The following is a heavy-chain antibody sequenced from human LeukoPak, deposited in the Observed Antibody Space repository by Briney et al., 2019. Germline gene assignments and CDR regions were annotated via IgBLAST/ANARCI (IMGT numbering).Heavy chain of an antibody. Sequence: PSETLSLTCTVSGYSISSGYYWGWIRQPPGKGLEWIGSIYHSGSTYYNPSLKSRVTTSVDTSKNQFSLKLSSVTAADTAVYYCASIDYGDFRPFDYWGQGTLVTVSS. V-gene: IGHV4-38-2*02. CDR3: ASIDYGDFRPFDY. CDR2: IYHSGST. D-gene: IGHD4-17*01. J-gene: IGHJ4*02. CDR1: GYSISSGYY.